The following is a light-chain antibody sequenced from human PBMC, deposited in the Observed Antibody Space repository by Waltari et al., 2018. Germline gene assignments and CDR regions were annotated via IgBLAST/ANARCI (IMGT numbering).Light chain of an antibody. CDR3: SSFTLTNTWV. J-gene: IGLJ3*02. V-gene: IGLV2-14*03. Sequence: QPALTQPASVSGSPGQSITISCTGTTSDVGGYDFVSWYQQHPGKAPKLISSDVRDRPSGVSPRSLASKSGTTASLTSSGLQPEDEATYFCSSFTLTNTWVFGGGTNLTVL. CDR1: TSDVGGYDF. CDR2: DVR.